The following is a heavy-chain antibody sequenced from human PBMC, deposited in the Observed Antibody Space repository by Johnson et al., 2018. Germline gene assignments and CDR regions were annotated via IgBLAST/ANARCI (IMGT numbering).Heavy chain of an antibody. D-gene: IGHD6-19*01. J-gene: IGHJ4*02. Sequence: VQLVESGGGVVQPGRSLRLSCAASGFTFSSHWMHWVRQGPGKGLVWVSGSGAGGVSTFYADSVKGRFTISRDNSKNTVYLEMNSRRAEDTAVYYCTRDPREVAGWPLDYWGQGTLVTVSS. CDR3: TRDPREVAGWPLDY. CDR2: SGAGGVST. CDR1: GFTFSSHW. V-gene: IGHV3-NL1*01.